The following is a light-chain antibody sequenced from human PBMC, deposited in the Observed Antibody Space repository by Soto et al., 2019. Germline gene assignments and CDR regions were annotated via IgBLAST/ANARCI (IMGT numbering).Light chain of an antibody. V-gene: IGKV1-39*01. Sequence: DIQMTQAPSAPSASVGDRGTITCRASQSISSYLNCYQQKPGKAPKLLIYAASSLQSGVPSRFSGSGSGTDFTLTISSLQPEDFATYYCQQSYSTPRFTFGPGTKVDIK. CDR3: QQSYSTPRFT. CDR1: QSISSY. CDR2: AAS. J-gene: IGKJ3*01.